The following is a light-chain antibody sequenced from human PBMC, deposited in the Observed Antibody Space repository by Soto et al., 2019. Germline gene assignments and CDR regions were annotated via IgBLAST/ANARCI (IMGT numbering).Light chain of an antibody. Sequence: QSVLTQWPSASASLGASVKLTCTLSSGHSSYAIAWPQQQPEKGPRFLMRLNSDGSHNQGYGIPDRFSGSSSGAERYLAISSLQSEDEADYYCQTWGTDVSVFGGGTQLTVL. J-gene: IGLJ7*01. CDR1: SGHSSYA. CDR2: LNSDGSH. CDR3: QTWGTDVSV. V-gene: IGLV4-69*01.